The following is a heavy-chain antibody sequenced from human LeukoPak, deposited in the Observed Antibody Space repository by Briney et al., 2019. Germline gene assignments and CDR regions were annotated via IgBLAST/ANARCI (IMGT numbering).Heavy chain of an antibody. CDR3: ARVGLEMATIYGYYYYGMDV. V-gene: IGHV1-2*02. Sequence: GASVKASCKASGYTFTGYYMHWVRQAPGQGLEWMGWINPNSGGTNYAQKFQGRVTMTRDTSISTAYMELSRLRSDDTAVYYCARVGLEMATIYGYYYYGMDVWGQGTTVTVSS. D-gene: IGHD5-24*01. CDR2: INPNSGGT. CDR1: GYTFTGYY. J-gene: IGHJ6*02.